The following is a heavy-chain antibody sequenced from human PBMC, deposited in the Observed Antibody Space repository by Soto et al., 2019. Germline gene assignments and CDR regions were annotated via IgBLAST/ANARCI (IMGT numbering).Heavy chain of an antibody. D-gene: IGHD2-15*01. CDR3: ASEFCSGGNCYTYYFDP. CDR1: GFTFGDYA. CDR2: IRSKAYGGTT. V-gene: IGHV3-49*04. J-gene: IGHJ5*02. Sequence: GGSLRLSCTASGFTFGDYAMSWVRQAPGKGLEWVGFIRSKAYGGTTEYAASVKGRFTISRDDSKSIAYLQMNSLKTEDTAVYYCASEFCSGGNCYTYYFDPWGQGIPVTVSS.